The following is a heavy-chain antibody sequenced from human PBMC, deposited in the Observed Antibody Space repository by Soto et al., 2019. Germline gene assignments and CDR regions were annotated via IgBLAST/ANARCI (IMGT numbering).Heavy chain of an antibody. D-gene: IGHD2-21*02. J-gene: IGHJ5*01. CDR1: AGSINGYY. Sequence: SETLSLTCTVFAGSINGYYWSWIRQPAGKGLEWIGRIYSSGTTNYNPSLKSRVTMSVDTSKDEFSLKLSSVTAADTGVYYCAGGPYCGDNCYFDSWGQGTLVTVSS. CDR3: AGGPYCGDNCYFDS. CDR2: IYSSGTT. V-gene: IGHV4-4*07.